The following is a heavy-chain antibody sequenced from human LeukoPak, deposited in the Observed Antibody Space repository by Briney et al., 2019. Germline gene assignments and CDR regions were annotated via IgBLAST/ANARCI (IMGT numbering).Heavy chain of an antibody. Sequence: GGSLRLSCAASGFIVSSCYMYWVRQAPGKGLEWVSAISKSGTYIKYADSVKGRFTVSRDNAKNSLFLQMNSLRVEDTAVYYCAREVVIVVEPAANTIDYWGQGTRVTVSS. V-gene: IGHV3-21*01. CDR3: AREVVIVVEPAANTIDY. J-gene: IGHJ4*02. CDR2: ISKSGTYI. CDR1: GFIVSSCY. D-gene: IGHD2-2*01.